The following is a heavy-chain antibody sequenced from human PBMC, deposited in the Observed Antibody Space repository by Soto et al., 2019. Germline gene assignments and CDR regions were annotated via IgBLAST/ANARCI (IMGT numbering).Heavy chain of an antibody. J-gene: IGHJ4*02. CDR1: GYTFTSYG. CDR2: ISAYNGNT. CDR3: ARDGRDYCDCSRGNCPYRFDY. D-gene: IGHD2-15*01. Sequence: ASVKVSCKASGYTFTSYGISWVRQAPGQGLEWMGWISAYNGNTNYAQKLQGRVTMTTDTSTSTAYMELRSLRSDDTAVYYCARDGRDYCDCSRGNCPYRFDYWGQGTLVTVSS. V-gene: IGHV1-18*04.